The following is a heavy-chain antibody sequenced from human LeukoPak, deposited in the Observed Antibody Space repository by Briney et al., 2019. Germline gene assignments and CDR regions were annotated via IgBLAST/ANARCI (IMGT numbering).Heavy chain of an antibody. CDR1: GGSISSGDYY. D-gene: IGHD3-10*01. CDR3: ATRISGSYVDYFDY. J-gene: IGHJ4*02. CDR2: IYYSGST. Sequence: SQTLSLTCTVSGGSISSGDYYWSWIRQPPGKGLEWIGYIYYSGSTYYNPSLKSRVTRSVDTSKNQFSLKLSSVTAADTAVYYCATRISGSYVDYFDYWGQGTLVTVSS. V-gene: IGHV4-30-4*01.